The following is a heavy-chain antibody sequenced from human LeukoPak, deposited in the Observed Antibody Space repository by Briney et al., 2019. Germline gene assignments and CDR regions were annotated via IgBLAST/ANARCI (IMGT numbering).Heavy chain of an antibody. V-gene: IGHV4-61*01. J-gene: IGHJ6*04. CDR2: IYYSGST. CDR1: GGSVSSGSYY. CDR3: ARDQDGMDV. Sequence: SETLSLTCTVSGGSVSSGSYYWSWIRQPPGKGLEWTGYIYYSGSTNYNPSLKSRVTISVDTSKNQFSLKLSSVTAADTAVYYCARDQDGMDVWGKGTTVTVSS.